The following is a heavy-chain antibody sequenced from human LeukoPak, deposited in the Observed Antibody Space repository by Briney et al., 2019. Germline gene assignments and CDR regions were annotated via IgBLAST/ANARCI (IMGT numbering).Heavy chain of an antibody. CDR2: IYYSGGT. Sequence: PSETLPLTCSVSGGSIGRSSYYWGWTRQPPGKGLEWIGSIYYSGGTYYNPSLKSRVTISVDTSRNQFSLKLGSVTAADTAVYYCARHGSIATGAFTYWGQGTLVTVSS. D-gene: IGHD6-13*01. V-gene: IGHV4-39*01. CDR3: ARHGSIATGAFTY. CDR1: GGSIGRSSYY. J-gene: IGHJ4*02.